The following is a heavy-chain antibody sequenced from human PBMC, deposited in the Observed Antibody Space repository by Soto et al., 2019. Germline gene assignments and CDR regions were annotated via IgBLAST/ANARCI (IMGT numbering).Heavy chain of an antibody. CDR3: ARGRQVVVITDYYYYGMDV. CDR1: GGSFSGYY. D-gene: IGHD3-22*01. J-gene: IGHJ6*02. CDR2: INHSGST. Sequence: PSETLSLTCAVYGGSFSGYYWSWIRQPPGKGLEWIGEINHSGSTNYNPSLKSRVTISVDTSKNQFSLKLSSVTAADTAVYYCARGRQVVVITDYYYYGMDVWGQGTTVT. V-gene: IGHV4-34*01.